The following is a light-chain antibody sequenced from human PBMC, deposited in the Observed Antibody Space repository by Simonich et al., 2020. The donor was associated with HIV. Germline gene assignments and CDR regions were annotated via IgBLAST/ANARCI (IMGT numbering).Light chain of an antibody. Sequence: DIQMTQSPSSLSASVGDRVTITCRASQSISIYLNWYQQKPGKAPKLLIYTAASLQSGVPSRFTGSGSGTDFTLTISSLQPEDFATYYCQQSYRPPPTFGQGTKVEIK. CDR2: TAA. CDR3: QQSYRPPPT. J-gene: IGKJ1*01. V-gene: IGKV1-39*01. CDR1: QSISIY.